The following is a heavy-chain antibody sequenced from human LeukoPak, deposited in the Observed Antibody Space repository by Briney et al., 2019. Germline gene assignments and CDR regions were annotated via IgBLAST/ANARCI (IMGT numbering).Heavy chain of an antibody. CDR3: ARSEVGGSYYKN. Sequence: GASVKVSCKASGYTFTGYYIHWVRQAPGQGLEWMGWINPNSGNTYSAQKFQGRVTMTRDTSINTAYMELSRLTSDDTAVFYCARSEVGGSYYKNWGQGTLVTVSS. J-gene: IGHJ4*02. CDR2: INPNSGNT. CDR1: GYTFTGYY. V-gene: IGHV1-2*02. D-gene: IGHD1-26*01.